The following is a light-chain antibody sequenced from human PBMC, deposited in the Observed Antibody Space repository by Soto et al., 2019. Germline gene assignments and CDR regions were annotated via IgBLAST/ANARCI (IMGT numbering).Light chain of an antibody. CDR2: WAS. V-gene: IGKV4-1*01. CDR3: QQYVAPLWT. CDR1: QSLVYSANNKNY. J-gene: IGKJ1*01. Sequence: DIVMTQSPDSLAVSLGERATINCKSSQSLVYSANNKNYLAWYQQKPGQPPKLLIYWASVRESGVPDRFSGSGSGTDFTLTISSLQAEDLAVYYRQQYVAPLWTFGQGTKVEVK.